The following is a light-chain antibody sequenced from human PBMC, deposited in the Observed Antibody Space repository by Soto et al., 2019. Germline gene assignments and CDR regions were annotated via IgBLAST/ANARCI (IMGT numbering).Light chain of an antibody. CDR3: TSPTPGSLYV. V-gene: IGLV2-14*01. Sequence: QAALTEPASVSGSIAQSTTIFSTGTSSDVGNYNYVSWYQQYPGRVPKLLIYMVSNRASGVSNRFSGSKSGNTASLTISGLQAEDEADYFCTSPTPGSLYVFGTGTKVTVL. CDR2: MVS. J-gene: IGLJ1*01. CDR1: SSDVGNYNY.